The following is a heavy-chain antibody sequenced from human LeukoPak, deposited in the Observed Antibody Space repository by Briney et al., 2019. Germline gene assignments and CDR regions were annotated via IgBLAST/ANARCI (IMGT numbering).Heavy chain of an antibody. Sequence: NPSETLSLTCAVYGGSFSGYYWSWIRQPPGKGLEWIREINHSGSTNYNPSLKSRVTISVDTSKNQFSLKLSSVTAADTAVYYCARGGSSWYGYYYYGMDVWGQGTTVTVSS. CDR3: ARGGSSWYGYYYYGMDV. V-gene: IGHV4-34*01. CDR1: GGSFSGYY. CDR2: INHSGST. D-gene: IGHD6-13*01. J-gene: IGHJ6*02.